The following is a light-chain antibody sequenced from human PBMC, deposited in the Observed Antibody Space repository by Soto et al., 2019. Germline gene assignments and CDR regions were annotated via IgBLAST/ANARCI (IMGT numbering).Light chain of an antibody. J-gene: IGKJ4*01. V-gene: IGKV4-1*01. CDR2: WAS. CDR1: QSVFFSPNNKNY. CDR3: QQYYSTPLT. Sequence: DIVMTQSPDSLAVSLGERATINCKSSQSVFFSPNNKNYLAWYQQKPGQPPKLLIYWASIRESGVPDRFSGSGSGTDFTLTISSLQAEDVAVYYCQQYYSTPLTFGGGTKVDSK.